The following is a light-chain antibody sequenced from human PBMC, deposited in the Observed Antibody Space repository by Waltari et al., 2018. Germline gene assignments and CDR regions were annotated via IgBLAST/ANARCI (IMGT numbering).Light chain of an antibody. CDR2: VDSNGGH. V-gene: IGLV4-69*02. Sequence: QLVLTQSPSASASLGASVKLTCTLSSGHSTYAIAWHQQQPGKGPRYLMNVDSNGGHFKGDGIPDRFSGSSSGTERYLTISSLQSDDEADYYCQTWVTGIRVVFGGGTKLTVL. J-gene: IGLJ2*01. CDR1: SGHSTYA. CDR3: QTWVTGIRVV.